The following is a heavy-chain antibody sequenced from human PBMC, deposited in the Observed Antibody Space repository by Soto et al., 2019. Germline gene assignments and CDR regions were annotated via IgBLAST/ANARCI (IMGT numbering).Heavy chain of an antibody. CDR3: ASRDYNYYDSSGLLH. CDR1: GGSFSGYY. D-gene: IGHD3-22*01. CDR2: INHSGST. V-gene: IGHV4-34*01. Sequence: QVQLQQWGAGLLKPSETLSLTCAVYGGSFSGYYWSWIRQPPGKGLEWIGEINHSGSTNYNPSLKSRVTISVDTSKNQFSLKLSSVTAADTAVYYCASRDYNYYDSSGLLHWGQGTLVTVSS. J-gene: IGHJ4*02.